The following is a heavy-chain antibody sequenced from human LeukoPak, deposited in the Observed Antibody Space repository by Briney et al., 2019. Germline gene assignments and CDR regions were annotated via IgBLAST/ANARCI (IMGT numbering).Heavy chain of an antibody. Sequence: GESLKISCKGSGYSFTSYWIGWVRQMPGEGLERMGIIYPGDSDTRYSPSFQGQVTISADKSISTAYLQWSSLKASDTAMYYCARPTYSSGWRLDYWGQGTLVTVSS. J-gene: IGHJ4*02. V-gene: IGHV5-51*01. CDR1: GYSFTSYW. D-gene: IGHD6-19*01. CDR3: ARPTYSSGWRLDY. CDR2: IYPGDSDT.